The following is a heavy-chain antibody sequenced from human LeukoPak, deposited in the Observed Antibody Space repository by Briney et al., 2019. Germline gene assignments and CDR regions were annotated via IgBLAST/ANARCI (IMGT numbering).Heavy chain of an antibody. Sequence: GESLKISCKGSGYSFISYWIGWVRQMPGKGLEWMGIIYPGDSDTRYSPSFQGQVTISADKSISTAYLQWSSLKASDTAMYYCVRAYYYDSSGYLYYFDYWGQGTLVTVSS. CDR3: VRAYYYDSSGYLYYFDY. D-gene: IGHD3-22*01. CDR2: IYPGDSDT. CDR1: GYSFISYW. J-gene: IGHJ4*02. V-gene: IGHV5-51*01.